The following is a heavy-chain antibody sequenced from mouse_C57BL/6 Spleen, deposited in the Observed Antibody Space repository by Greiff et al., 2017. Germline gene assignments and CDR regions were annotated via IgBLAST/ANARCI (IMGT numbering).Heavy chain of an antibody. Sequence: QVQLQQSGPGLVQPSQSLSITCTVSGFSLTSYGVHWVRQSPGKGLEWLGVIWRGGSTDYNAAFMSRLSITKDNSKSQVFFKMNSLQADDTAIYYCAKGDYDLYYYAMDYWGQGTSVTVSS. D-gene: IGHD2-4*01. CDR2: IWRGGST. V-gene: IGHV2-5*01. CDR3: AKGDYDLYYYAMDY. J-gene: IGHJ4*01. CDR1: GFSLTSYG.